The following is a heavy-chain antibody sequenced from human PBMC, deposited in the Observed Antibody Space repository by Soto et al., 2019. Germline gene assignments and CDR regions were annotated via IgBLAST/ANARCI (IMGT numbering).Heavy chain of an antibody. CDR3: ARGRVGDYGGNSGYYDY. J-gene: IGHJ4*02. Sequence: QVQLVESGGGVVQPGRSLRLSCAASGFTFSGHGMHWVRQAPGKGLEWVAVVWHDGSKEYYADSVKGRFTISRDNSKNTLYLQMNSLRAEDAAGYSCARGRVGDYGGNSGYYDYWCQGTLVTVSS. D-gene: IGHD4-17*01. CDR1: GFTFSGHG. CDR2: VWHDGSKE. V-gene: IGHV3-33*01.